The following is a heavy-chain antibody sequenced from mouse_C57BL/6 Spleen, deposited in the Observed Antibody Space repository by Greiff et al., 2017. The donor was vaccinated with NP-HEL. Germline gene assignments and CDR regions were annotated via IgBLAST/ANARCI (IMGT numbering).Heavy chain of an antibody. CDR3: ARRVTTRYFEV. D-gene: IGHD2-2*01. CDR2: IDPSDSYT. J-gene: IGHJ1*03. CDR1: GYTFTSYW. Sequence: QVQLQQPGAELVMPGASVKLSCKASGYTFTSYWMHWVKQRPGQGLEWIGEIDPSDSYTNYNQKFKGKSTLTVDKSSSTAYMQLSSRRSEDSAVYYGARRVTTRYFEVWGTGTTVTGAS. V-gene: IGHV1-69*01.